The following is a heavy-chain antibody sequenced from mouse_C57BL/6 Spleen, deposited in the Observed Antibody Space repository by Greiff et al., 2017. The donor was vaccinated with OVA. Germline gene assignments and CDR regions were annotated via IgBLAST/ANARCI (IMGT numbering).Heavy chain of an antibody. V-gene: IGHV1-26*01. D-gene: IGHD4-1*01. CDR2: INPNNGGT. CDR1: GYTFTDYY. J-gene: IGHJ3*01. CDR3: TRGGVGRGFAY. Sequence: EVQLQQSGPELVKPGASVKISCKASGYTFTDYYMNWVKQSPGKSLEWIGDINPNNGGTSYNQKFKGKATLTVDKSSSTAYMELRSLTSEYSADYYGTRGGVGRGFAYWGQGTLVTVSA.